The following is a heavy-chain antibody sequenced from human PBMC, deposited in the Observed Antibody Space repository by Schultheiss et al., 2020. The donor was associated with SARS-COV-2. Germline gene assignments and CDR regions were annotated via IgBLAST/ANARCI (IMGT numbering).Heavy chain of an antibody. CDR2: INHSGST. V-gene: IGHV4-34*01. Sequence: SETLSLTCAVYGGSFSGYYWSWIRQPPGKGLEWIGEINHSGSTNYNPSLKSRVTISVDTSKNQFSLKLSSVTAADTAVYYCAKDQSSSWYYLFDYWGQGTLVTVSS. CDR1: GGSFSGYY. D-gene: IGHD6-13*01. J-gene: IGHJ4*02. CDR3: AKDQSSSWYYLFDY.